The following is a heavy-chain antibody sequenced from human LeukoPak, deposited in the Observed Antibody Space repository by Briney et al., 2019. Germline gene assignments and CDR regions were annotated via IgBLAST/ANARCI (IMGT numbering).Heavy chain of an antibody. CDR2: IYYSGST. V-gene: IGHV4-39*01. Sequence: SETLSLTCTVSGGSISSSSYYWGWIRQPPGKGLEWIGSIYYSGSTYYNPSLKSRVTISVDTSENQFSLKLSSVTAADTAVYYCAMSNGYYDFWSGYPNWFDPWGQGTLVTVSS. CDR1: GGSISSSSYY. J-gene: IGHJ5*02. CDR3: AMSNGYYDFWSGYPNWFDP. D-gene: IGHD3-3*01.